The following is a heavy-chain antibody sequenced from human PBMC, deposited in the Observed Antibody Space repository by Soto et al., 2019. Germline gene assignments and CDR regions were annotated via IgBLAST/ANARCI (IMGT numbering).Heavy chain of an antibody. D-gene: IGHD3-9*01. CDR2: ISGSGGST. V-gene: IGHV3-23*01. CDR3: AKDYNDILTGYYNYYYYMDV. CDR1: GFTFSSYA. Sequence: GGSLRLSCAASGFTFSSYAMSWVRQAPGKGLEWVSAISGSGGSTYYADSVKGRFTISRDNSKNTLYLQMNGLRAEDTAVYYCAKDYNDILTGYYNYYYYMDVWGKGTTVTVSS. J-gene: IGHJ6*03.